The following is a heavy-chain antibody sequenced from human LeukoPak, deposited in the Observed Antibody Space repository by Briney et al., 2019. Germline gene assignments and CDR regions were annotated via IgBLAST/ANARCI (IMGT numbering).Heavy chain of an antibody. CDR2: ISYDGSNK. D-gene: IGHD5-18*01. J-gene: IGHJ4*02. CDR3: ARVLDTAMENHYYHYPFDY. V-gene: IGHV3-30-3*01. CDR1: GFTFSSYA. Sequence: PGRSLRLSCAASGFTFSSYAMHWVRQAPGKGLGWVAVISYDGSNKYYADSVKGRFTISRDNSKNTLYLQMNSLRAEDTAVYYCARVLDTAMENHYYHYPFDYWGQGTLVTVSS.